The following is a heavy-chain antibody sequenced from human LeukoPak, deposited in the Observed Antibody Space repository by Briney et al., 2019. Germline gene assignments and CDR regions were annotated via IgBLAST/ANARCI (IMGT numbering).Heavy chain of an antibody. CDR2: ISSGGTYE. Sequence: GKSLRLSCAASGFTFSNYAMHWVRQSPGKGLEWVSLISSGGTYEYYADSVKGRFTISRDNSKNTLYLQLNSLRAEDTAVYYCARDSTYYYDSGSSGPHYFDNWGQGTLVTVSS. CDR3: ARDSTYYYDSGSSGPHYFDN. V-gene: IGHV3-30*01. CDR1: GFTFSNYA. D-gene: IGHD3-10*01. J-gene: IGHJ4*02.